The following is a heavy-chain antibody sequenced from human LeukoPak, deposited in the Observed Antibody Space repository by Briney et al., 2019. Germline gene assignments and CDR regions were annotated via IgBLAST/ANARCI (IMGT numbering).Heavy chain of an antibody. Sequence: GGSLRLSCAASGFTFSSYWMHWVRQAPGKGLVWVSRINTDGSSTSYADSVKGRFTISRDNSKNTLYLQMNSLRAEDTAVYYCAKVRVTMIVVVPPDFYFDYWGQGTLVTVSS. CDR2: INTDGSST. D-gene: IGHD3-22*01. V-gene: IGHV3-74*01. CDR1: GFTFSSYW. CDR3: AKVRVTMIVVVPPDFYFDY. J-gene: IGHJ4*02.